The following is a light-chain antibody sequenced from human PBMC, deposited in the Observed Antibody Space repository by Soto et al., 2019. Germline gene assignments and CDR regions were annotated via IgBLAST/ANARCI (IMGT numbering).Light chain of an antibody. V-gene: IGKV3-20*01. J-gene: IGKJ1*01. Sequence: EIVLTQSPATLSLSPGERATLSCRASQSVSSCLACYHQKPGQGPSLLIYDASTRAGGIPARFSGSGSGTDFTLTISRLESEDFAVYYCQQYGSSPGTFGQGTKVDIK. CDR1: QSVSSC. CDR2: DAS. CDR3: QQYGSSPGT.